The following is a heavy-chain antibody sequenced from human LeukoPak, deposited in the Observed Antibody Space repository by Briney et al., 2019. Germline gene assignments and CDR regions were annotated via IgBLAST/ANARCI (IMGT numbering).Heavy chain of an antibody. CDR1: GGSFSGYY. V-gene: IGHV4-34*01. D-gene: IGHD5-18*01. CDR3: ASGEASDTFDY. CDR2: INHSGST. Sequence: SETLSLTCAVYGGSFSGYYWSWIRQPPGKELEWIGEINHSGSTNYNPSLKSRVTISVDTSKNQFSLKLSSVTAADTAVYYCASGEASDTFDYWGQGTLVTVSS. J-gene: IGHJ4*02.